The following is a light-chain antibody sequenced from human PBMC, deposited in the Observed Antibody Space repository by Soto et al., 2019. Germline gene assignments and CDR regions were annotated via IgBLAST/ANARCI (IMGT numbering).Light chain of an antibody. CDR3: PMYHGAPAWT. CDR2: AAS. J-gene: IGKJ1*01. Sequence: DIQMTQSPSSLSASVGDRVTITCRASQGISNYLAWYQQKRGKVPKLLIYAASTLQSGVQSRFSGSGSGTDVTTTISSLQPEDVATDYWPMYHGAPAWTVGQGTKVEIK. V-gene: IGKV1-27*01. CDR1: QGISNY.